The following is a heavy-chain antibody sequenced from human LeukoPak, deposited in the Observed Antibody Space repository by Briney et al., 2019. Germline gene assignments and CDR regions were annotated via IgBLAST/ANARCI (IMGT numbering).Heavy chain of an antibody. D-gene: IGHD6-13*01. J-gene: IGHJ4*02. Sequence: PSETLSLTCTVSGGSISSYYWSWIRQPPGKGLEWIGYISYSGSTNYNPSLKSRVTISVDTSKNQFSLKLSSVTAADTAVYYCARESISAANFFDYWGQGTLVTVSS. CDR3: ARESISAANFFDY. V-gene: IGHV4-59*12. CDR2: ISYSGST. CDR1: GGSISSYY.